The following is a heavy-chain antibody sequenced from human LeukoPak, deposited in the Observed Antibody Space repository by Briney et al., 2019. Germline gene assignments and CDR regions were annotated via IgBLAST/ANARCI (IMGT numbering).Heavy chain of an antibody. J-gene: IGHJ4*02. V-gene: IGHV3-23*01. CDR1: GFTFSTYA. D-gene: IGHD1-14*01. CDR3: AKGPVRGCLDY. CDR2: IGRSDGST. Sequence: GGSLRLYCAASGFTFSTYAMSWVRQAPGKGLEWVSSIGRSDGSTFYADSVKGRFTISRDNSKSTLYLQMNSLRAEDTAAYYCAKGPVRGCLDYWGQATMVTVSS.